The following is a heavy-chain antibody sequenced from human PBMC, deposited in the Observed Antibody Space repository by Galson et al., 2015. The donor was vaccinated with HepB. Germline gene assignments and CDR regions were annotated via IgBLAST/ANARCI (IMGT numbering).Heavy chain of an antibody. V-gene: IGHV1-69*13. CDR3: ARTYYHDSSGDYYADSTPY. D-gene: IGHD3-22*01. CDR2: IIPMFGEP. Sequence: SVKVSCKASGGTFNKFAMNWVRQAPGQGLEWMGGIIPMFGEPNYAQKFQGRVTISADESTSTAYLELRGLRSEDTAVYYCARTYYHDSSGDYYADSTPYWGQGTLVTVSS. CDR1: GGTFNKFA. J-gene: IGHJ4*02.